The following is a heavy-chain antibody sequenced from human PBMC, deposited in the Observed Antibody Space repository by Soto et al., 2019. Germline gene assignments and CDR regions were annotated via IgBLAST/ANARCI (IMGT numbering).Heavy chain of an antibody. J-gene: IGHJ6*03. CDR2: INSDGSST. CDR3: ARVIRFLEWLLDDYYYYYMDV. V-gene: IGHV3-74*01. CDR1: GFTFSSYW. D-gene: IGHD3-3*01. Sequence: PGGSLRLSCAASGFTFSSYWMHWVRQAPGKGLVWVSRINSDGSSTSYADSVKGRFTISRDNAKNTLYLQMNSLRAEDTAVYYCARVIRFLEWLLDDYYYYYMDVWGKGTTVTVSS.